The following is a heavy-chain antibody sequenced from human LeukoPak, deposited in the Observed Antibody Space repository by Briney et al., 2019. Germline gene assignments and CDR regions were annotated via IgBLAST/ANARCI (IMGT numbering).Heavy chain of an antibody. D-gene: IGHD3-10*01. Sequence: PGGSLRLSCAASGFTFSSYWMNWARQAPGKGLEWVASINHNGNVNYYVDSVKGRFTISRDNAKNSLYLQMSNLRAGDTAVYFCARGSGLDVWGQGATVTVSS. CDR3: ARGSGLDV. J-gene: IGHJ6*02. V-gene: IGHV3-7*03. CDR1: GFTFSSYW. CDR2: INHNGNVN.